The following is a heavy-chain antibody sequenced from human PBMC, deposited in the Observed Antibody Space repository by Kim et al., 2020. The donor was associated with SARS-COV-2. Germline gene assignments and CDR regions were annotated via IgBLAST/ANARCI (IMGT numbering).Heavy chain of an antibody. V-gene: IGHV3-53*04. CDR3: ATRSYYDSSGYYPRRDY. Sequence: GGSLRLSCAASGFTVSSNNMSWVRQAPGKGLEWVSVIYSGGSTYYADSVKGRFTISRHNSKNTLYLQMNSLRAEDTAVYYCATRSYYDSSGYYPRRDYWGQGTLVTVSS. CDR2: IYSGGST. J-gene: IGHJ4*02. D-gene: IGHD3-22*01. CDR1: GFTVSSNN.